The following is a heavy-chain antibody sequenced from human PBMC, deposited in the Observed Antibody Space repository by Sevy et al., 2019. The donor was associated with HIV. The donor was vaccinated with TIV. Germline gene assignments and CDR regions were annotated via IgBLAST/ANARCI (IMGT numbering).Heavy chain of an antibody. CDR1: GYTFTSYG. CDR2: ISAYNGNT. Sequence: ASVKVSCKASGYTFTSYGISWVRQAPGQGREGMGWISAYNGNTNYAQKLQGRVTMTTDTSTSTAYMELRSLRSDDTAVYYWARGAARQNWFDPWGQGTLVTVSS. V-gene: IGHV1-18*01. J-gene: IGHJ5*02. CDR3: ARGAARQNWFDP. D-gene: IGHD6-6*01.